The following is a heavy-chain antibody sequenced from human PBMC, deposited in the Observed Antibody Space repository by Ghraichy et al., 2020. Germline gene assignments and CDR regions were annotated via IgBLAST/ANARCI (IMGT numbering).Heavy chain of an antibody. CDR1: GFTFSSYW. CDR3: AGLGYSSSWYEFDY. V-gene: IGHV3-7*01. D-gene: IGHD6-13*01. Sequence: GGSLRLSCAASGFTFSSYWMSWVRQAPGKGLEWVANIKQDGSEKYYVDSVKGRFTISRDNAKNSLYLQMNSLRAEDTAVYYCAGLGYSSSWYEFDYWGQGTLVTVSS. CDR2: IKQDGSEK. J-gene: IGHJ4*02.